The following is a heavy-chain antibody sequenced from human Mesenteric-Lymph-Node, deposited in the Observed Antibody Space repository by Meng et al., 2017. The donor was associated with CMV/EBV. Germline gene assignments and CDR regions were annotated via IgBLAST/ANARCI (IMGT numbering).Heavy chain of an antibody. Sequence: MNWVRQAPGKGLEWVSSISSGGSYIYYADSVKGRFTISRDNAKNSVYLQMNSLRAEDTAVYYCVRDQSGYYYDSSGNYGNNWFDPWGQGTLVTVSS. D-gene: IGHD3-22*01. CDR3: VRDQSGYYYDSSGNYGNNWFDP. V-gene: IGHV3-21*01. J-gene: IGHJ5*02. CDR2: ISSGGSYI.